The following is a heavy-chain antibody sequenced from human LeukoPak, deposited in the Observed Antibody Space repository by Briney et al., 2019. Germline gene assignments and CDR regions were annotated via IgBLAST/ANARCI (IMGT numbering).Heavy chain of an antibody. CDR1: GYTFTSYG. D-gene: IGHD3-22*01. Sequence: ASVKVSCKASGYTFTSYGISWVRQAPGQGLEWVGWISAYNGNTNYAQKLQGRVTMTTDTSTSTAYMELRSLRSGDTAVYYCARDLYYYDSSGYQDFDYWGQGTLVTVSS. J-gene: IGHJ4*02. V-gene: IGHV1-18*01. CDR3: ARDLYYYDSSGYQDFDY. CDR2: ISAYNGNT.